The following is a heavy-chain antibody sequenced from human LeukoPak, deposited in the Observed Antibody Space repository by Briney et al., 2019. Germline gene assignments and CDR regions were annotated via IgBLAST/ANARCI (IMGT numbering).Heavy chain of an antibody. CDR3: ARAIELLSYFDY. CDR1: GFTFSNYW. J-gene: IGHJ4*02. V-gene: IGHV3-7*05. Sequence: GGSLRLSCVASGFTFSNYWMSWVRQAPGKGLEWVANIKQDGSEKYYVDSVRGRFTISRDNAKNSLYLQMNSLRAEDTAVYYCARAIELLSYFDYWGQGTLVTVSS. CDR2: IKQDGSEK. D-gene: IGHD2-15*01.